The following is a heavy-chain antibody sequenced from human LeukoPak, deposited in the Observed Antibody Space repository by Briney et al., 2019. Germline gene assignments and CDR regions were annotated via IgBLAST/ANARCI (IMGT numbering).Heavy chain of an antibody. V-gene: IGHV4-34*01. CDR2: INHSGGA. CDR1: GGSFSGFY. J-gene: IGHJ4*02. Sequence: SETLSLTCAVFGGSFSGFYWNWIRQPPGKGLEWIGEINHSGGANYNPSLKSRVTISVDTSKNQFSLKLSSVTAADTAVYYCARRGGWLRFDYWGQGTLVTVSS. D-gene: IGHD5-12*01. CDR3: ARRGGWLRFDY.